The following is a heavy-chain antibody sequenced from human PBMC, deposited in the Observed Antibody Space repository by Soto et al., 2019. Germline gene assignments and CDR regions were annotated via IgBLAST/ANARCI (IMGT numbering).Heavy chain of an antibody. D-gene: IGHD1-26*01. Sequence: GGSLRLSCAASGFSFTTYVMHWVRQAPGKGLEWVAVISHDGSYKYYGDAVKGRFTISRDTSKNAVYLEMDSLRPEDTAVYYCAKGLLAIVGTTLPRDAFNIWGQGTMVTVSS. CDR1: GFSFTTYV. CDR2: ISHDGSYK. CDR3: AKGLLAIVGTTLPRDAFNI. V-gene: IGHV3-30*18. J-gene: IGHJ3*02.